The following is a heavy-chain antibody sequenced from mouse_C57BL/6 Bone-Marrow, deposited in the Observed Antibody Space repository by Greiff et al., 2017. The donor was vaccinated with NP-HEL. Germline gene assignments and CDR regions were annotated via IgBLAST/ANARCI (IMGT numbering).Heavy chain of an antibody. V-gene: IGHV1-9*01. CDR3: ASKGYGSSGYWYFDV. Sequence: VQLQESGAELMKPGASVKLSCKATGYTFTGYWIEWVKQRPGHGLEWIGEILPGSGNTNYNEKFKGKATFTADTSSNTAYMQLSSLTTEDSAIYSCASKGYGSSGYWYFDVWGTGTTVTVSS. CDR2: ILPGSGNT. D-gene: IGHD1-1*01. J-gene: IGHJ1*03. CDR1: GYTFTGYW.